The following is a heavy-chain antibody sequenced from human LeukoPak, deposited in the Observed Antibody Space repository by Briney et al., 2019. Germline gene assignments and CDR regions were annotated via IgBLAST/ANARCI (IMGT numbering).Heavy chain of an antibody. CDR1: GDSISDYY. V-gene: IGHV4-59*01. Sequence: PSETLSLTCTVSGDSISDYYWSWIRQPPGKGLEWIGYIYYSGSTNYNPSLKSRVTISLDTSKNQFSLKLSSVTAADTAVYYCAREGTDQYYYYYMDVWGKGTTVTVSS. D-gene: IGHD3-10*01. CDR3: AREGTDQYYYYYMDV. J-gene: IGHJ6*03. CDR2: IYYSGST.